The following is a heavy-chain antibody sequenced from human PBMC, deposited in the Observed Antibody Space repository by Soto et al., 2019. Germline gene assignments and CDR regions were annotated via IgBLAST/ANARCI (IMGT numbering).Heavy chain of an antibody. J-gene: IGHJ4*02. CDR3: ARDPREGELLSEFDY. Sequence: QVQLVESGGGVVQPGRSLRLSCAASGFTFSSYGMHWVRQAPGKGLEWVAVIWYDGSNKYYADSVKGRFTISRDNSKNTLYLQMHSLRAEDTAVYYCARDPREGELLSEFDYWGQGTLVTVSS. CDR1: GFTFSSYG. CDR2: IWYDGSNK. D-gene: IGHD1-26*01. V-gene: IGHV3-33*01.